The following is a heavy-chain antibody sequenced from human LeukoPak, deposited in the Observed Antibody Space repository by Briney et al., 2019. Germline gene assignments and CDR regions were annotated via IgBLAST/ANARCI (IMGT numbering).Heavy chain of an antibody. V-gene: IGHV1-24*01. D-gene: IGHD3-3*01. CDR1: GYSLTDLS. J-gene: IGHJ3*02. CDR3: ARPSGGITIFGVVPDAFDI. Sequence: ASVKVSCNVSGYSLTDLSMHWVRQAPGNGLEWMGGFDPEDGRPVYAQKFQGRVTLTEDTSTETAYMELSSLRSEDTAVYYCARPSGGITIFGVVPDAFDIWGQGTMVTVSS. CDR2: FDPEDGRP.